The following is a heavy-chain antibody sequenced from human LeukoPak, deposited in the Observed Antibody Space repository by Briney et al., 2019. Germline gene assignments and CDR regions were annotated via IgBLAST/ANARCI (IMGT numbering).Heavy chain of an antibody. D-gene: IGHD5-24*01. Sequence: RGSLRLSCAASGFTFSSYGMHWVRQAPGKGLGWVAVIWNDGSNKYYADSVKGRFTISRDNSKNTLYLQMNSLRAEDTAVYYCARDGEGYGYWGQGTLVTVSS. CDR3: ARDGEGYGY. CDR1: GFTFSSYG. V-gene: IGHV3-33*01. CDR2: IWNDGSNK. J-gene: IGHJ4*02.